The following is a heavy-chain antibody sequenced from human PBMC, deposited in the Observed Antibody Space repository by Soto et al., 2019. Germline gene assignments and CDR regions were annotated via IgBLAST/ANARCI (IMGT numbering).Heavy chain of an antibody. V-gene: IGHV1-2*02. CDR2: INPKSGDT. CDR3: ARSSGGYSYNGMDV. J-gene: IGHJ6*02. CDR1: GYTFTGYY. D-gene: IGHD1-26*01. Sequence: QEQLVQSGAEVKQPGASVKVSCKASGYTFTGYYIHWVRQAPGQGLEWMGWINPKSGDTKYAQKFQGRVTVTRDTSISTAYMELSRLRAVDTAVYYCARSSGGYSYNGMDVWGQGTTVTVSS.